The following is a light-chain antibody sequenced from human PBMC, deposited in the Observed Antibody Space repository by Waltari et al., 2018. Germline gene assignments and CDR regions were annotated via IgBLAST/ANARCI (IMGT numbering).Light chain of an antibody. J-gene: IGLJ1*01. CDR3: SSYTTSTAPGV. CDR2: EVS. Sequence: QSALTQPASVSGSPGQSITISCTGTSSDVGAYNFVSWYQQHPGKAPHLIIYEVSERPPGVSNGFSGSKSDNTASLTISGLQAEDEADYYCSSYTTSTAPGVFGAGTKVTVL. CDR1: SSDVGAYNF. V-gene: IGLV2-14*01.